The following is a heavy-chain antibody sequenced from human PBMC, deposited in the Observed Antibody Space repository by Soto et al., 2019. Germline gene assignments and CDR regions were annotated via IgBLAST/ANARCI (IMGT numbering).Heavy chain of an antibody. Sequence: GGSLRLSCAASGFTFSSYSMNWVRQAPGKGLEWVSSISSSSSYIYYADSVKGRFTISRDNAKNSLYLQMNSLRAEDTAVYYCARGLGAYCSGGSCYSNDAFDIWGQGTMVTVSS. CDR1: GFTFSSYS. V-gene: IGHV3-21*01. CDR2: ISSSSSYI. D-gene: IGHD2-15*01. J-gene: IGHJ3*02. CDR3: ARGLGAYCSGGSCYSNDAFDI.